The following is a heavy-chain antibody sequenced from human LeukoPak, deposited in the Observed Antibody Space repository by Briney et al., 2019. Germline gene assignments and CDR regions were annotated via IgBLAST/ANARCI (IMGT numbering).Heavy chain of an antibody. CDR3: ARDRIAAAGHYTFDY. CDR2: ISAYNGNT. CDR1: GYTFTSYG. V-gene: IGHV1-18*01. Sequence: ASVKVSCKASGYTFTSYGISWVRQAPGQGLEWMGWISAYNGNTNYAQKLQGRVTMTTDTSTSTAYMELRSLRSEDTAVYYCARDRIAAAGHYTFDYWGQGTLVTVSS. D-gene: IGHD6-13*01. J-gene: IGHJ4*02.